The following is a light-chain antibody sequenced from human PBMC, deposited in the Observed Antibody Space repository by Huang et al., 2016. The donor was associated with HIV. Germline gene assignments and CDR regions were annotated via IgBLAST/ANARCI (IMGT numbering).Light chain of an antibody. CDR3: MQALQTPYT. CDR2: LAS. CDR1: QRLLNRNGHNY. V-gene: IGKV2-28*01. J-gene: IGKJ2*01. Sequence: DIVMTQSPLSLSVAPGEPASIYCTSRQRLLNRNGHNYGDWYLQKPGQPPQLLIYLASNRASGVPDRCSGSGSWKYFPLKIGGVEADDVGVYYCMQALQTPYTFGQGTKLDIK.